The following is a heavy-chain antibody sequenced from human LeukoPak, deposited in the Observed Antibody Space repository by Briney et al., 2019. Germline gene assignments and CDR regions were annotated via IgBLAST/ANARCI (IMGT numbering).Heavy chain of an antibody. Sequence: GGSLRLSCAASGFTFSIYAMSWVRQAPGKGLEWVSAISGSGGSTYYADSVKGRFTISRDNSKNTLYLQMNSLRAEDTAVYYCAKGSRAYQLLSFLAYWGQGTLVTVSS. J-gene: IGHJ4*02. CDR2: ISGSGGST. CDR1: GFTFSIYA. V-gene: IGHV3-23*01. D-gene: IGHD2-2*01. CDR3: AKGSRAYQLLSFLAY.